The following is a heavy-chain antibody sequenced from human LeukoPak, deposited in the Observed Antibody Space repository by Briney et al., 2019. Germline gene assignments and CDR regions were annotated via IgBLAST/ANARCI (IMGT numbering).Heavy chain of an antibody. V-gene: IGHV4-59*01. CDR1: GGSISSYY. CDR3: ARGGITMTLGY. Sequence: SETLSLTCTVSGGSISSYYWSWIRQPPGKGLEWIGYIYYSGSTNYNPSLTSRVTISVDTSKNQFSLKLSSVTAADTAVYYCARGGITMTLGYWGQGTLVTVSS. D-gene: IGHD3-22*01. CDR2: IYYSGST. J-gene: IGHJ4*02.